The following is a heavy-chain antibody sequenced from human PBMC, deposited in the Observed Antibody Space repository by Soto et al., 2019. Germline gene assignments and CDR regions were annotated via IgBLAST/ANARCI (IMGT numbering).Heavy chain of an antibody. D-gene: IGHD3-9*01. Sequence: ASVKVSCKASGYTFTDYYMHWVRQAPGRGLEWVGWINPKSGGTSYARKFQGRVTMTRDTSISTANMELTRLTSDDTAVYYCARDYNILTGSLWAWGQGTLVTVSS. CDR1: GYTFTDYY. CDR3: ARDYNILTGSLWA. CDR2: INPKSGGT. V-gene: IGHV1-2*02. J-gene: IGHJ4*02.